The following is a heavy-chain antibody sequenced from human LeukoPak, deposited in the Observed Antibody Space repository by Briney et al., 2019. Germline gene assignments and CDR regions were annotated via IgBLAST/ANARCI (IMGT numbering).Heavy chain of an antibody. Sequence: ALVKVSCKASGGTFSSYAISWVRQAPGQGLGWMGWISAYNGNTNYAQKLQGRVTMTTDTSTSTAYMELRSLRSDDTAVYYCAREGYSSGILYYFDDWGQGALVTVSS. CDR1: GGTFSSYA. CDR3: AREGYSSGILYYFDD. J-gene: IGHJ4*02. V-gene: IGHV1-18*01. CDR2: ISAYNGNT. D-gene: IGHD6-19*01.